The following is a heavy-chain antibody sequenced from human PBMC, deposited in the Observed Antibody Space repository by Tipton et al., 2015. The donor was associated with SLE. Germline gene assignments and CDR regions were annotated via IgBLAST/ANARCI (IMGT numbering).Heavy chain of an antibody. J-gene: IGHJ6*02. V-gene: IGHV3-23*01. CDR2: ISGGGGST. Sequence: GSLRLSCAASGFTFNSYAMSWVRQAPGKGLEWVSGISGGGGSTYYADSGKGRFTISRDNSKNTLYLQMSSLRAEDTAVYYCATAYYDFWTGYRPFYSDMDVWGPGTTVTVAS. CDR3: ATAYYDFWTGYRPFYSDMDV. CDR1: GFTFNSYA. D-gene: IGHD3-3*01.